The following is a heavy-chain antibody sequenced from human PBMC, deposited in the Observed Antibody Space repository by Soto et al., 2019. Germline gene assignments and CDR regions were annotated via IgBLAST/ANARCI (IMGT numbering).Heavy chain of an antibody. CDR2: IFHGGNT. V-gene: IGHV4-38-2*01. CDR3: ARARWYDAFDV. Sequence: KPSETLFLTCAVSGFFISSGNYWGWIRKPPGKGLEWIGSIFHGGNTYYNPSLKSRVTISVDMSKNQFSLKLNSVTAADTAVYYCARARWYDAFDVWGQGTVVTVSS. J-gene: IGHJ3*01. CDR1: GFFISSGNY. D-gene: IGHD2-15*01.